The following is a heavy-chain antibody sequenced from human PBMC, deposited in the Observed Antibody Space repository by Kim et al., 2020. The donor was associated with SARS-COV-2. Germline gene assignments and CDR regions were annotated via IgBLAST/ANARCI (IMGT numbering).Heavy chain of an antibody. V-gene: IGHV3-7*01. CDR2: IKQDGSEK. CDR3: ARVGGYYGSASRGAFDI. CDR1: GFTFSSYW. J-gene: IGHJ3*02. D-gene: IGHD3-10*01. Sequence: GGSLRLSCAASGFTFSSYWMSWVRQAPGKGLEWVANIKQDGSEKYYVDSVKGRFTISRDNAKNSLYLQMNSLRAEDTAVYYCARVGGYYGSASRGAFDIWGQGTMVTVSS.